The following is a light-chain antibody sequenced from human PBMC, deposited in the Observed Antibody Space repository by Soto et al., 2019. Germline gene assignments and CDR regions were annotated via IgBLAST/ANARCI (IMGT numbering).Light chain of an antibody. J-gene: IGKJ5*01. CDR1: QSVSSSY. CDR3: QQYNNWIT. CDR2: GAS. Sequence: EIVLTQPPGTLSLSPGERATLSCRASQSVSSSYLAWYQQKPGQAPRLLIYGASSRATGIPARFSGSGSGTEFTLTISSLQSEDFAVYYCQQYNNWITFGQGTRLEIK. V-gene: IGKV3D-15*01.